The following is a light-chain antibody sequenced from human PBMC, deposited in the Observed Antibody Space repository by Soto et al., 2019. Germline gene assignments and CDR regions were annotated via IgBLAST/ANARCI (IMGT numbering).Light chain of an antibody. Sequence: VWTQSPGTLSFYPGERATLSCRASQSVAATSLAWYHQKRGQDPRLLIYGASSRSNGIPDRFSGSESGTNFTLTIIRLEHEDFSVNYFHQYGTAPLTFGPGTKVAIK. CDR1: QSVAATS. J-gene: IGKJ3*01. V-gene: IGKV3-20*01. CDR2: GAS. CDR3: HQYGTAPLT.